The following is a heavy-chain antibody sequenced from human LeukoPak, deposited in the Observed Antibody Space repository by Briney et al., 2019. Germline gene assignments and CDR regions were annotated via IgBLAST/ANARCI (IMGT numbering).Heavy chain of an antibody. V-gene: IGHV1-18*01. CDR3: ARGPGLDIVLVIWDY. CDR2: ISAYNGNT. D-gene: IGHD2-2*01. CDR1: GYTFISNG. Sequence: ASVKVSCKASGYTFISNGISWVRQAPGQGLEWMGWISAYNGNTDYAQKFQGRVTMTTDTSTSTAYMELRSLRSDDTAVYFCARGPGLDIVLVIWDYWSQGTLVTVSS. J-gene: IGHJ4*02.